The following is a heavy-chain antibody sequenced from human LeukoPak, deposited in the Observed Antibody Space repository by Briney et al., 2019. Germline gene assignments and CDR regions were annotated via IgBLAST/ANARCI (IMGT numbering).Heavy chain of an antibody. CDR1: GFTYSSYW. J-gene: IGHJ6*02. Sequence: GGSLRLSCAASGFTYSSYWMSWVRQAPGKGLEWVANIKQDGSEKYYVDSVKGRFTISRDNAKNSLYPQMNSLRAEDTAVYYCARGEVHDYGDYYYYYGMDVWGQGTTVTVSS. D-gene: IGHD4-17*01. CDR2: IKQDGSEK. CDR3: ARGEVHDYGDYYYYYGMDV. V-gene: IGHV3-7*01.